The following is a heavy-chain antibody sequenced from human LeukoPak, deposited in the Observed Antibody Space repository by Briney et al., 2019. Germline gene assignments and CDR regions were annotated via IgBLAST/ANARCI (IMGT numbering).Heavy chain of an antibody. Sequence: PGRSLRLSCTASGFTFSSYDMHWVRQVKGKGLEWVSAISTTGDPYYLGSVKGRFTISRENAKNSFYLQMNSLRAGDTAVYYCAGQARPGSAEGAFDIWGQGTMVTVSS. CDR1: GFTFSSYD. CDR3: AGQARPGSAEGAFDI. V-gene: IGHV3-13*05. J-gene: IGHJ3*02. D-gene: IGHD2-2*01. CDR2: ISTTGDP.